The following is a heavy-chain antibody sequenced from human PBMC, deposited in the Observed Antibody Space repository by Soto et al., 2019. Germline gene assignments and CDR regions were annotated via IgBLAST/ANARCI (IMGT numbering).Heavy chain of an antibody. Sequence: ASVKVSCKASGYTFTSYYMHWFRQAPGQGLEWMGIINPSGGSTSYAQKFQGRVTMTRDTSTSTVYMELSSLRSEDTAVYYCARDWVRQGGSRWEGRDAFDIWG. D-gene: IGHD6-13*01. V-gene: IGHV1-46*01. J-gene: IGHJ3*02. CDR3: ARDWVRQGGSRWEGRDAFDI. CDR1: GYTFTSYY. CDR2: INPSGGST.